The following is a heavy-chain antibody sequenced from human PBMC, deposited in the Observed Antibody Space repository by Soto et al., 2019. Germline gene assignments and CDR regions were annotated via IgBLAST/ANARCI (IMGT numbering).Heavy chain of an antibody. CDR1: GGSISSYY. CDR3: ARDHVYGSGSYWDNWFDP. Sequence: SETLSLTCTVSGGSISSYYWSWIRQPPGKGLEWIGYIYYSGSTNYNPSLKSRVTISVDTSKNQFSLKLSSVTAADTAVYYCARDHVYGSGSYWDNWFDPWGQGTLVTVSS. J-gene: IGHJ5*02. V-gene: IGHV4-59*01. D-gene: IGHD3-10*01. CDR2: IYYSGST.